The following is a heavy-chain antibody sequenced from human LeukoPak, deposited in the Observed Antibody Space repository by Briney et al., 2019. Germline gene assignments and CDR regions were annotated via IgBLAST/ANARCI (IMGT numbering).Heavy chain of an antibody. V-gene: IGHV4-30-4*08. CDR2: IYYSGST. Sequence: SETLSLTCTVSGGSISSGDYYWSWIRQPPGKGLEWIGYIYYSGSTYYNPSLKSRVTISVDTSKNQFSLKLSSVTAADTAVYYCARVRVATMDFDYWGQGTLVTVSS. CDR1: GGSISSGDYY. J-gene: IGHJ4*02. CDR3: ARVRVATMDFDY. D-gene: IGHD5-24*01.